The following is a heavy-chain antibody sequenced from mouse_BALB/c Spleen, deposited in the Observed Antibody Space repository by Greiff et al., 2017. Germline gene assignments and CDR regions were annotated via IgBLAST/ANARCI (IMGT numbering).Heavy chain of an antibody. Sequence: QLQQSGAELAKPGASVKMSCKASGYTFTSYWMHWVKQRPGQGLEWIGYINPSTGYTEYNQKFKDKATLTADKSSSTAYMQLSSLTSEDSAVYYCARWGYFDYWGQGTTLTVSS. CDR2: INPSTGYT. J-gene: IGHJ2*01. CDR1: GYTFTSYW. V-gene: IGHV1-7*01. CDR3: ARWGYFDY.